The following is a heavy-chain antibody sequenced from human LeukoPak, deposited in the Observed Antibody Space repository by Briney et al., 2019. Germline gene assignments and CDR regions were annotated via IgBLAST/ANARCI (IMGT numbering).Heavy chain of an antibody. CDR1: GGTFSSYA. D-gene: IGHD3-10*01. J-gene: IGHJ3*02. V-gene: IGHV1-69*13. CDR3: AKEWTIWFGEGAFDI. CDR2: IIPIFGTA. Sequence: GASVKVSCKASGGTFSSYAISWVRQAPGQGLGWMGGIIPIFGTANYAQKFQGRVTITADESTSTAYMELSSLRSEDTAVYYCAKEWTIWFGEGAFDIWGQGTMVTVSS.